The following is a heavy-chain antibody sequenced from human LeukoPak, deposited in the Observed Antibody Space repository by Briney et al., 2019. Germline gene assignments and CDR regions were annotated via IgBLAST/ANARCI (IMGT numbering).Heavy chain of an antibody. J-gene: IGHJ4*02. CDR1: GFTFDDYS. CDR3: ARGGGDVDTAIPPYFDY. CDR2: INWNGGST. V-gene: IGHV3-20*04. D-gene: IGHD5-18*01. Sequence: GGSLRLSCAASGFTFDDYSMSWVRQAPGKGLEWVSGINWNGGSTGYADSVKGRFTISRDNAKNSLYLQMNSLRAEDTALYYCARGGGDVDTAIPPYFDYWGQGTLVTVSS.